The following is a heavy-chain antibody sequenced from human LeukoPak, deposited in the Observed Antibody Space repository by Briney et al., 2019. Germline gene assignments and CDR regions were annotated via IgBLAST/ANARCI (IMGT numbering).Heavy chain of an antibody. CDR3: ARAIATYFDAFDI. CDR1: GGSFSGYY. V-gene: IGHV4-34*01. Sequence: LETLSLTCAVYGGSFSGYYWSWIRQPPGKGLEWIGEINHSGSTNYNPSLKSRVTISLDTSKSQFSLRLSSVTAADTAVYYCARAIATYFDAFDIWGQGTMVTVSS. J-gene: IGHJ3*02. D-gene: IGHD2-21*01. CDR2: INHSGST.